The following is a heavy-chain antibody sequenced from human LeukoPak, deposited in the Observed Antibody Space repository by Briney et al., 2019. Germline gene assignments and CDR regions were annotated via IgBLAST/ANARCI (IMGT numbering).Heavy chain of an antibody. D-gene: IGHD4-17*01. Sequence: AGGSLRLSCAASGFTFSSYWMHWVRQAPGKGLVWVSRINSDGSSTSYADSVKGRFTISRDNAKNTLYLQMNSLRGEDTALYYCARGPFTTVTAFDFWGRGTLVTVSS. CDR1: GFTFSSYW. J-gene: IGHJ2*01. CDR2: INSDGSST. V-gene: IGHV3-74*01. CDR3: ARGPFTTVTAFDF.